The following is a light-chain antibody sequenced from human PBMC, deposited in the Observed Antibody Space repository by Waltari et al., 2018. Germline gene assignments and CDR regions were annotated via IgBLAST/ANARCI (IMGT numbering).Light chain of an antibody. CDR3: QESYSTPFT. V-gene: IGKV1-39*01. Sequence: DIQMTQSPSSLSASVGDRVTITCRASQSISSYLNWYQQKPGKAPKLLIYAASSVQSGVPSRFSCSGSGTDFTLTITSLQPEDFATYYCQESYSTPFTFGPGTKVAIK. CDR2: AAS. CDR1: QSISSY. J-gene: IGKJ3*01.